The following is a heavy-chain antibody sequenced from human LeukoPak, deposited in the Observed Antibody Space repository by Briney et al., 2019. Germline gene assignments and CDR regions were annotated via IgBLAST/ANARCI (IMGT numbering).Heavy chain of an antibody. D-gene: IGHD3-22*01. CDR2: INPSGGST. CDR1: GYTFTSYF. Sequence: ASVKVSCEASGYTFTSYFIRWVRRAPGQGLEWMGIINPSGGSTSYAQKFQGRVTMTRDTSTSTVYMELSSLRSEDAAVYYCARVDYYDSSAPTWWFDLWGQGTLVTVSS. J-gene: IGHJ5*02. V-gene: IGHV1-46*01. CDR3: ARVDYYDSSAPTWWFDL.